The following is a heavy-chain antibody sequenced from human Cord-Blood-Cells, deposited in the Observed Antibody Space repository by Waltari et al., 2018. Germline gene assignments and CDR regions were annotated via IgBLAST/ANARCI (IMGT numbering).Heavy chain of an antibody. V-gene: IGHV4-34*01. Sequence: QVQLQQWGAGLLKPSETLSLTCAVYGGSFSGYYWSWIRQPPGKGLEWIWEINHSGSTNYNPSLKSRVTISVDTSKNQFSLKLSSVTAADTAVYYCARGDAFDIWGQGTMVTVSS. CDR2: INHSGST. CDR3: ARGDAFDI. CDR1: GGSFSGYY. J-gene: IGHJ3*02.